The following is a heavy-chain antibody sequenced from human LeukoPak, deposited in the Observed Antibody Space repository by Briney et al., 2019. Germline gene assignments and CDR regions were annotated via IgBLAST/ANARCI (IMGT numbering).Heavy chain of an antibody. CDR3: ATIKRGSAVGYFDF. Sequence: WETLALPCTVSGLFFSMHYWGLIPQSPGKGLEWIAYQLDSVTAKDNTSLKSRLTLSADTTKTQFCLRLSYVTAADTAVYYCATIKRGSAVGYFDFWGQGILVTVSS. CDR2: QLDSVTA. J-gene: IGHJ4*02. V-gene: IGHV4-59*11. CDR1: GLFFSMHY. D-gene: IGHD6-13*01.